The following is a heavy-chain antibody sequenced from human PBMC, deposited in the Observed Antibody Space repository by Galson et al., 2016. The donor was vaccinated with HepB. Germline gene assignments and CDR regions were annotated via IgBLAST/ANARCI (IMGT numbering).Heavy chain of an antibody. J-gene: IGHJ4*02. V-gene: IGHV3-73*01. CDR1: GFTFSDST. CDR2: IRNKANSYAA. CDR3: TIHLLYGGTSFDY. Sequence: SLRLSCAASGFTFSDSTVHWVRQASGKGLEWVGRIRNKANSYAAAYAASVKGRFTISRDDSKNTAYLQMNSLKTEDTAVYFCTIHLLYGGTSFDYWGQGTLVTVSS. D-gene: IGHD4-23*01.